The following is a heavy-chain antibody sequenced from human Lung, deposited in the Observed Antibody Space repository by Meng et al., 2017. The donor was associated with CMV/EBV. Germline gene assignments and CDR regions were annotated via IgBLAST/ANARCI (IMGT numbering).Heavy chain of an antibody. Sequence: SETLSLPFPFSSDSLSSSSYYWGWMRQPPGKGLEWIGSIYYDGSTNYNPSLTSRVTISVEKSKNQFFLRLSSVTAADTAVYFCAREVQDYYGSGAYYNPYYYYGMDVWXQGTTVXVSS. V-gene: IGHV4-39*07. CDR2: IYYDGST. J-gene: IGHJ6*02. D-gene: IGHD3-10*01. CDR3: AREVQDYYGSGAYYNPYYYYGMDV. CDR1: SDSLSSSSYY.